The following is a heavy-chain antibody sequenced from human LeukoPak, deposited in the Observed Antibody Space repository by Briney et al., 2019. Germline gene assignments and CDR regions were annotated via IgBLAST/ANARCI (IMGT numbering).Heavy chain of an antibody. Sequence: GGSLRLSCAASGFSVSSLYMSWVRQAPGKGLEWVSVIYHDERTDYADSVKGRFTISRDNAKNTLYLQMNSLRAEDTAVYYCARVIVGATTGFDYWGQGTLVTVSS. D-gene: IGHD1-26*01. CDR2: IYHDERT. CDR1: GFSVSSLY. CDR3: ARVIVGATTGFDY. J-gene: IGHJ4*02. V-gene: IGHV3-53*01.